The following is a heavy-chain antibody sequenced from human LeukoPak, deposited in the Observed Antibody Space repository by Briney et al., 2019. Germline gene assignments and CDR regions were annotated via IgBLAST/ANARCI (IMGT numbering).Heavy chain of an antibody. D-gene: IGHD6-19*01. V-gene: IGHV4-61*01. Sequence: PSETLSLTCTVSGASVSSASYWTWIRQPPGKGVEWIAHIYNGVDTNYNPSLKSRVTISVDTSKNQFSLKLSSVTAADTAVYYCARMYSSGWYADYWGQGTLVTVSS. J-gene: IGHJ4*02. CDR1: GASVSSASY. CDR2: IYNGVDT. CDR3: ARMYSSGWYADY.